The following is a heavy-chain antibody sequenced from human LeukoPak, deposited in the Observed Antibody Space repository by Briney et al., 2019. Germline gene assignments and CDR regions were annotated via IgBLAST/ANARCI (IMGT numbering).Heavy chain of an antibody. Sequence: GGSLRLSCAASGFTFSSYAMSWVRQAPGKGLEWVSAMSGSGGSTYYADSVQGRFTISRDNSQNTLYLQMNSLRAEDTAVYYCAKDLQYYYDSSAYYDAFDIWGQGTMVTVSS. CDR1: GFTFSSYA. J-gene: IGHJ3*02. D-gene: IGHD3-22*01. CDR3: AKDLQYYYDSSAYYDAFDI. V-gene: IGHV3-23*01. CDR2: MSGSGGST.